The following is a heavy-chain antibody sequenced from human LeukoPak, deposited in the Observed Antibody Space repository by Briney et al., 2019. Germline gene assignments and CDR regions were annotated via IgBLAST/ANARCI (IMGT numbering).Heavy chain of an antibody. D-gene: IGHD3-10*01. CDR3: ARATEWFGELWFYFDY. J-gene: IGHJ4*02. CDR1: GGSISSYY. CDR2: IYYSGST. V-gene: IGHV4-59*01. Sequence: PSETLSLTCTVSGGSISSYYWSWIRQPPGKGLEWIGYIYYSGSTNYNPSLKSRVTISVDTSKNQFSLKLSSVTAADTAVYYCARATEWFGELWFYFDYWGQGTLVTVSS.